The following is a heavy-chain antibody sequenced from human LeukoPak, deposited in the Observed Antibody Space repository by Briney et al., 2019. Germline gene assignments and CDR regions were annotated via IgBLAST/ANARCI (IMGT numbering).Heavy chain of an antibody. CDR1: GGSFSGYY. V-gene: IGHV4-34*01. Sequence: SETLSLTCAVYGGSFSGYYWSWIRQPPGKGLEWIGEINHSGSTNYNPSLKSRVTISVDTSKNQFSLKLSSVTAAHTAVYYCARLSPQRITFGGVIARNRNDWYFVLWGRGTLVTVSS. D-gene: IGHD3-16*02. CDR2: INHSGST. CDR3: ARLSPQRITFGGVIARNRNDWYFVL. J-gene: IGHJ2*01.